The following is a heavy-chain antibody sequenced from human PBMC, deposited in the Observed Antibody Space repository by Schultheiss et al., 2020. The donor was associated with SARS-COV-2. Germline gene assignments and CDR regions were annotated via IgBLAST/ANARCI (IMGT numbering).Heavy chain of an antibody. CDR3: AGGSVYSYCLGGYYFDY. CDR1: GGSISSYY. CDR2: IYYSGST. J-gene: IGHJ4*02. D-gene: IGHD5-18*01. V-gene: IGHV4-59*01. Sequence: SETLSLTCTVSGGSISSYYWSWFRQPPGKGLEWIGYIYYSGSTNYNPSLKSRVTISVDTSKNQFSLKLGSGTAADTAVCYCAGGSVYSYCLGGYYFDYWGQGTLVTVAS.